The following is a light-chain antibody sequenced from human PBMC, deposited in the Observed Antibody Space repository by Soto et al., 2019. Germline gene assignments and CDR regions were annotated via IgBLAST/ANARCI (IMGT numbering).Light chain of an antibody. Sequence: DIPMTQSPPTLSASVGDGVTITCRASQSISSWLAWYQQRPGKAPNLLIYDVSSLESGVPSRFSGSGSGTEFTLTISSLQPDDFATYYCQQYTNYPWTFGQGTKVEIK. J-gene: IGKJ1*01. V-gene: IGKV1-5*01. CDR3: QQYTNYPWT. CDR1: QSISSW. CDR2: DVS.